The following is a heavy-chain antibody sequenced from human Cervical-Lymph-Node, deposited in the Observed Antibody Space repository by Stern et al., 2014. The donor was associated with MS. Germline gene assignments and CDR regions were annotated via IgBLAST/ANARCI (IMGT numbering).Heavy chain of an antibody. CDR3: ARDTSSPERSDW. J-gene: IGHJ4*02. Sequence: EVQLVESGGGVIQPGGSLRLSCTASGFTVSRDYMTWVRQAPGQGMEWFSLITNVGSTFYTYSVKGRFTISRDDSKITVYLHMTSLRAEDTAMYYCARDTSSPERSDWWGQGTLVTVSS. V-gene: IGHV3-53*01. CDR1: GFTVSRDY. CDR2: ITNVGST. D-gene: IGHD1-1*01.